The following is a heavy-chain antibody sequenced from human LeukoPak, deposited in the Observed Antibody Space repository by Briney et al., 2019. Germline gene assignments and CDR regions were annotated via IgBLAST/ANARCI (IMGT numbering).Heavy chain of an antibody. V-gene: IGHV1-8*01. CDR2: VSPDSGDT. J-gene: IGHJ4*02. CDR3: TRGRAAGD. D-gene: IGHD6-19*01. CDR1: GYTFTNND. Sequence: GASVKVSCKASGYTFTNNDINWVRQATGQGIEWMGWVSPDSGDTGYAPNFRGRVTMTTDTSINTAYMELTSLTSEGTAIYYCTRGRAAGDWGQGTLVTVSS.